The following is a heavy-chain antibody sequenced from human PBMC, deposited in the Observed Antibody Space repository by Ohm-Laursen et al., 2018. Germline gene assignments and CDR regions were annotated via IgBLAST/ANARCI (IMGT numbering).Heavy chain of an antibody. D-gene: IGHD2-15*01. Sequence: GASVKVSCKASGYTFTGYYLHWVRQAPGQALEWMGWIIPISGVTDYAQKFQGRVTMTRDTSISTAYMELIRLNSDDTAVYYCARGPNIYSVLYPCDYWGQGTLVTVSS. CDR2: IIPISGVT. CDR1: GYTFTGYY. V-gene: IGHV1-2*02. J-gene: IGHJ4*02. CDR3: ARGPNIYSVLYPCDY.